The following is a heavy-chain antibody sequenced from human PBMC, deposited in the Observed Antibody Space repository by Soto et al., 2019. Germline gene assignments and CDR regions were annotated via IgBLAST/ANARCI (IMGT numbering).Heavy chain of an antibody. CDR3: ERDQWSGYSYGEYYYYSYRDV. J-gene: IGHJ6*03. CDR2: INSDGSST. D-gene: IGHD5-18*01. CDR1: GFTFSSYW. Sequence: GGSLRLSCAASGFTFSSYWMHWVRQAPGKGLVWVSRINSDGSSTSYADSVKGRFTISRDNAKNTLYLQMNSLRAEDTAVYYWERDQWSGYSYGEYYYYSYRDVWGKGTPVTVSS. V-gene: IGHV3-74*01.